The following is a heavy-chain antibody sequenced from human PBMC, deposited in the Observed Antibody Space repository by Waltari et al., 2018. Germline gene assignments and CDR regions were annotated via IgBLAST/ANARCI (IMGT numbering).Heavy chain of an antibody. CDR1: GGTFSIHA. J-gene: IGHJ3*01. CDR3: ASGAGYCSSSNCPHDAFNV. V-gene: IGHV1-69*01. CDR2: VVPMCGTV. Sequence: QVQLMQSGAEVKKPGSSVKVSCKASGGTFSIHAIRWVRQAPGQGLEWLGGVVPMCGTVNYAQRFQGRVTITAAESTSTIYMELHTLRSEDTAVYYCASGAGYCSSSNCPHDAFNVWGQGTMVTVSS. D-gene: IGHD2-2*01.